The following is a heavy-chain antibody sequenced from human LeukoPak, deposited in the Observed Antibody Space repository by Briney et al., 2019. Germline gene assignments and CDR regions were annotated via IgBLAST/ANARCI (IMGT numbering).Heavy chain of an antibody. CDR2: INTGNGDT. Sequence: GASVKVSCKASGYTFTSYAMHWVRQAPGQRLEWMGWINTGNGDTKYSQKFQGRVTITRDTSASTAYMELSSLRSEDTAVYYCAGAWGASVTTFDYWGQGTLVTVSS. D-gene: IGHD4-17*01. CDR3: AGAWGASVTTFDY. CDR1: GYTFTSYA. J-gene: IGHJ4*02. V-gene: IGHV1-3*04.